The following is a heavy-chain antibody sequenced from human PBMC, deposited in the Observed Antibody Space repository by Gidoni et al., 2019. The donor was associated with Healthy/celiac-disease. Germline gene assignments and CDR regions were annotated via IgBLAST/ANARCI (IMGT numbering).Heavy chain of an antibody. Sequence: SCAASGFTFSSYGMHWVRQAPGKGLEWVAVISYDGSNKYYADSVKGRFTISRDNSKNTLYLQMNSLRAEDTAVYYCAKDQDIVVVPAALGALMDVWGQGTTVTVSS. CDR1: GFTFSSYG. J-gene: IGHJ6*02. D-gene: IGHD2-2*01. V-gene: IGHV3-30*18. CDR3: AKDQDIVVVPAALGALMDV. CDR2: ISYDGSNK.